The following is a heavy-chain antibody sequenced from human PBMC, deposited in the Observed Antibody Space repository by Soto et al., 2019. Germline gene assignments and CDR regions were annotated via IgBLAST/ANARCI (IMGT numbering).Heavy chain of an antibody. CDR3: AREHDYANDC. V-gene: IGHV4-31*03. CDR1: GGSISSGDYY. D-gene: IGHD4-17*01. Sequence: QVQLQESGPGLVKPSQTLSLTCTVSGGSISSGDYYWSWIRQHPGKGLEWIGYIYYSGSTYYNPSRKSRVDISVDTSKNQFSLKLRSMTAADTAVYYCAREHDYANDCWGQGTLVTVSS. J-gene: IGHJ4*02. CDR2: IYYSGST.